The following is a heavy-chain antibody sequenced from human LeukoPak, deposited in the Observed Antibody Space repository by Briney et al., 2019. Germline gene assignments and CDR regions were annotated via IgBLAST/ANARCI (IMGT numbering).Heavy chain of an antibody. D-gene: IGHD3-22*01. CDR2: INPNSGGT. V-gene: IGHV1-2*06. Sequence: ASVKVSCKASGYTFTDYYMHWVRQAPGQGLEWMGRINPNSGGTNYAQKFQGRVTMTRDTSISTAYMELSRLRSDDTAVYYCARSSGDYDSSVNFDYWGQGTLVTVSS. CDR3: ARSSGDYDSSVNFDY. J-gene: IGHJ4*02. CDR1: GYTFTDYY.